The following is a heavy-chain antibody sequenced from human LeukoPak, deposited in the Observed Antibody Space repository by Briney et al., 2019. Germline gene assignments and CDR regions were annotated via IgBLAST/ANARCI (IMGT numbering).Heavy chain of an antibody. CDR1: GGTFSSYA. CDR3: ARLGDTAMGSLDY. V-gene: IGHV1-69*06. J-gene: IGHJ4*02. Sequence: ASVKVSCKASGGTFSSYAISWVRQAPGQGLEWMGGIIPIFGTANYAQKFQGRVTITADKSTSTAYMELSSLRSEDTAVYYCARLGDTAMGSLDYWGQGTLVTVSS. CDR2: IIPIFGTA. D-gene: IGHD5-18*01.